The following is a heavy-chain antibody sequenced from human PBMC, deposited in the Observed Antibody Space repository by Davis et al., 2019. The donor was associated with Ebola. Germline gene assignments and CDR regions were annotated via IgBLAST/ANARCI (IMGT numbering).Heavy chain of an antibody. D-gene: IGHD3-22*01. Sequence: GESLKISCAASGFTFSTYTMNWVRQAPGKGLEWVSSITRTSGYIYYADSVKGRFTISRDNSKNTVYLQLNNLRAEDTAVYYCARDFSPDSSGSGYWGQGTLVTVSS. J-gene: IGHJ4*02. CDR1: GFTFSTYT. CDR2: ITRTSGYI. CDR3: ARDFSPDSSGSGY. V-gene: IGHV3-21*04.